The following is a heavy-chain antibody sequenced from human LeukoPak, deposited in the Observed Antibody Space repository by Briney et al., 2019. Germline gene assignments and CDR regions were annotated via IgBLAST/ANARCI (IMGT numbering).Heavy chain of an antibody. Sequence: GGSLRLSCAASGFTFSSYAMHWVRRAPGKGLEYVSAISTDGGSPYYANSVKGRFTISRDNSKNTLYLQMGSLRAEDMAVYYCARWSSTSCYDYWGQGTLVTVSS. CDR2: ISTDGGSP. V-gene: IGHV3-64*01. D-gene: IGHD2-2*01. CDR1: GFTFSSYA. CDR3: ARWSSTSCYDY. J-gene: IGHJ4*02.